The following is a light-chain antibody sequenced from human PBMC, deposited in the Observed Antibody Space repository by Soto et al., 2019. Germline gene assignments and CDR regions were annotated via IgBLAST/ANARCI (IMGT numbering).Light chain of an antibody. Sequence: ILMTQSPATLSVSPGERATLSCRASQSVSNNLAWYQQKPGQAPRLLIYDASTRATGIPARLSGSGSGTEFTLNILGLQSEDFAVQYCQQYNNWPPWTFGQGTQVEIK. V-gene: IGKV3-15*01. CDR3: QQYNNWPPWT. J-gene: IGKJ1*01. CDR2: DAS. CDR1: QSVSNN.